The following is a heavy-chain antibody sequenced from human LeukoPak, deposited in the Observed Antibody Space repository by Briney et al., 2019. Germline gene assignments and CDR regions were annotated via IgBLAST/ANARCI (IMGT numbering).Heavy chain of an antibody. J-gene: IGHJ4*02. CDR1: GFSFSNYW. V-gene: IGHV3-7*01. CDR2: IKEDGSQK. D-gene: IGHD4-17*01. Sequence: PGGSLRLSCVVSGFSFSNYWMSWVRQAPGKGLEWVGHIKEDGSQKNYVGSVKGRFTISRDNAKNSLYLEMNSLRAEGTAVYYCVRDESAVPTFRFDYWGQGTLVAVSS. CDR3: VRDESAVPTFRFDY.